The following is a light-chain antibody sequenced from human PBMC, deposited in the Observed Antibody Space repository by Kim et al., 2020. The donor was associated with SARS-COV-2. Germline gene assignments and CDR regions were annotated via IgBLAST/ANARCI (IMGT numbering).Light chain of an antibody. CDR3: QQYNDFPPT. Sequence: SASSGDSDTIPRRESQHIKYYIAVFQQKPENPPTSLIYGASTVQSGVPSTFSDSSSETNFTLTISSLHPEDFATYFCQQYNDFPPTFGQGTKLEI. J-gene: IGKJ2*01. CDR2: GAS. V-gene: IGKV1-16*01. CDR1: QHIKYY.